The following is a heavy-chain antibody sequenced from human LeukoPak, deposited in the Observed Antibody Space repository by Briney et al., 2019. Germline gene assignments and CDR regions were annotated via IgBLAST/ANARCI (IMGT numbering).Heavy chain of an antibody. Sequence: SQTLSLTCTVSGGSISSGDYYWSWTRQPPGKGLEWIGYIYYSGSTYYNPSLKSRVTISVDTSKNQFSLKLSSVTAADTAVYYCARRDAGTTAAGPYGMDVWGQGTTVTVSS. J-gene: IGHJ6*02. CDR2: IYYSGST. D-gene: IGHD6-13*01. CDR1: GGSISSGDYY. CDR3: ARRDAGTTAAGPYGMDV. V-gene: IGHV4-30-4*01.